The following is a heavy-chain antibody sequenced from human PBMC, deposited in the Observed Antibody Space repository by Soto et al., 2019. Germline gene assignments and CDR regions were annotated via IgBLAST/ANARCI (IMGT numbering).Heavy chain of an antibody. J-gene: IGHJ5*02. CDR1: GYTFTSYG. D-gene: IGHD1-26*01. CDR2: ISAYNGNT. Sequence: GASVKVSCKASGYTFTSYGISWVRQAPGQGLEWMGWISAYNGNTNYAQKLQGRVTMTTDTSTSTAYMELRSLRSDGTAVYYCARDKELALYNWFDPWGQGTLVTVSS. V-gene: IGHV1-18*04. CDR3: ARDKELALYNWFDP.